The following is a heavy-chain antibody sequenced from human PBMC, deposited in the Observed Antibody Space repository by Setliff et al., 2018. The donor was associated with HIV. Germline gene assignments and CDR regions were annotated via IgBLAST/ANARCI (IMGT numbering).Heavy chain of an antibody. J-gene: IGHJ3*02. CDR2: IFHSGDT. CDR1: GYSLSSGFY. D-gene: IGHD3-16*01. V-gene: IGHV4-38-2*02. Sequence: ASETLSLTCTVSGYSLSSGFYCGWFRQPPGKGLEWVGNIFHSGDTDQNPSLKSRVTLSVETSENQFSLRLNSMTAADTAVYYCARRTIWGDAFDIWGQGTMVTVSS. CDR3: ARRTIWGDAFDI.